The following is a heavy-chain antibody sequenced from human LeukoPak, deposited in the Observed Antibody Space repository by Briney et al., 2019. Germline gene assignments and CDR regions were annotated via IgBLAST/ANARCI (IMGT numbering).Heavy chain of an antibody. CDR2: IYYSGST. Sequence: SETLSLTCTVSGGSISSYYWRWIRQPPGKGLEWVGYIYYSGSTNYNPSLKSRVIISVDTSKNQFSLKLSSVTAADTAVYYCARGSHYYYYMDVWGKGTTVTVSS. CDR3: ARGSHYYYYMDV. J-gene: IGHJ6*03. V-gene: IGHV4-59*01. D-gene: IGHD2-15*01. CDR1: GGSISSYY.